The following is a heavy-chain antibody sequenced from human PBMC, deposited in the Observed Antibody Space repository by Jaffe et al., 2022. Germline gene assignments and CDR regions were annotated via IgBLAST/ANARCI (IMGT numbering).Heavy chain of an antibody. V-gene: IGHV3-30*02. CDR2: IRYDGSNK. Sequence: QVQLVESGGGVVQPGGSLRLSCAASGFTFSSYGMHWVRQAPGKGLEWVAFIRYDGSNKYYADSVKGRFTISRDNSKNTLYLQMNSLRAEDTAVYYCAKDPRVLGYSGKSPFDYWGQGTLVTVSS. D-gene: IGHD5-12*01. CDR3: AKDPRVLGYSGKSPFDY. CDR1: GFTFSSYG. J-gene: IGHJ4*02.